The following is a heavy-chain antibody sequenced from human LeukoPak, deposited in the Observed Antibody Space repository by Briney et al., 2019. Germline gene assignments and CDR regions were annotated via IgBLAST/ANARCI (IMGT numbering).Heavy chain of an antibody. V-gene: IGHV4-34*01. CDR1: GGSFSGYY. CDR2: INHSGST. Sequence: PSETLSLTCAVYGGSFSGYYWSWIRQPPGKGLEWIGEINHSGSTNYNPSLKSRVTISVDTSKNQFSLKLSSVTAADTAVYYCARGGGLVPYYWGQGTLVTVSS. CDR3: ARGGGLVPYY. J-gene: IGHJ4*02. D-gene: IGHD3-9*01.